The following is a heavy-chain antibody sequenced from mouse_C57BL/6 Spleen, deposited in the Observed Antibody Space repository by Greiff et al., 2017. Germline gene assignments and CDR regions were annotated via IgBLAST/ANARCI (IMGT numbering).Heavy chain of an antibody. CDR3: ARNEGSSDYYAMDY. D-gene: IGHD1-1*01. CDR1: GYTFTSYW. CDR2: IDPSDSYT. V-gene: IGHV1-50*01. J-gene: IGHJ4*01. Sequence: QVQLQQPGAELVKPGASVKLSCKASGYTFTSYWMQWVKQRPGQGLEWIGEIDPSDSYTNYNQKFKGKATLTVDTSSSTAYMQLSSLTSEDSAVYYCARNEGSSDYYAMDYWGQGTSVTVSS.